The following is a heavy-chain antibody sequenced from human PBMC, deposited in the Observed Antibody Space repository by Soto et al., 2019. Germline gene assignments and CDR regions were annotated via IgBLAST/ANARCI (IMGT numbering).Heavy chain of an antibody. J-gene: IGHJ4*02. V-gene: IGHV3-23*01. CDR3: AKNGRALAMIVVAPPFDY. CDR1: GFTFSSYA. Sequence: PGASLRLSCSASGFTFSSYAMSWVLQAPGKGLEWVSAISGSGGSTYYADSVKGRFTISRDNSKNTLYLQMNSLRAEDTAVYYCAKNGRALAMIVVAPPFDYWGQGTLVTVSS. CDR2: ISGSGGST. D-gene: IGHD3-22*01.